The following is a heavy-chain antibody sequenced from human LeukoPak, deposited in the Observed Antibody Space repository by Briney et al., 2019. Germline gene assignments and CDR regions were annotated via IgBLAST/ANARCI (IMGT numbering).Heavy chain of an antibody. CDR3: ARDKRFLEWLSLNWFDP. V-gene: IGHV4-39*07. Sequence: SETLSLTCTGSGVSISTSSYYWGWVRQPPGKGLEWIGNIFYSGSTYYSPSLKSRVTISLDTPRNQFSLKLSSVTAADTAVYYCARDKRFLEWLSLNWFDPWGQGTLVTVSS. J-gene: IGHJ5*02. CDR2: IFYSGST. CDR1: GVSISTSSYY. D-gene: IGHD3-3*01.